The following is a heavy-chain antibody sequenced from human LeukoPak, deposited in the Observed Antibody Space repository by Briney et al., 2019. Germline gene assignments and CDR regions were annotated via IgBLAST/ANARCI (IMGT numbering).Heavy chain of an antibody. CDR1: GGSISSGGYY. CDR2: IYHSGST. D-gene: IGHD1-26*01. Sequence: PSETLSLTCTVSGGSISSGGYYWSWIRQPPGKGLEWIGYIYHSGSTYYNPSLKSRVTISVDRSKNQFSLKLSSVTAADTAVYYCARALVGATTYDYWGQGTLVTVSS. CDR3: ARALVGATTYDY. J-gene: IGHJ4*02. V-gene: IGHV4-30-2*01.